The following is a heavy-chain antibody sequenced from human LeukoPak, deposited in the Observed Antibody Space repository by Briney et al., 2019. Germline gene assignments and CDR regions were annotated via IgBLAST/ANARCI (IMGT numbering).Heavy chain of an antibody. J-gene: IGHJ6*03. CDR2: ITSSSSYI. V-gene: IGHV3-21*01. CDR1: GFTLSSYN. CDR3: ARDPYSGRYGDYYYYYMDV. Sequence: GGSLRLSRADSGFTLSSYNMNWVRQAPGKGLEWVSSITSSSSYIYYADSVKGRFTISRDNAKNSLYLQMNSLRAEDTAVYYCARDPYSGRYGDYYYYYMDVWGKGTTVTISS. D-gene: IGHD1-26*01.